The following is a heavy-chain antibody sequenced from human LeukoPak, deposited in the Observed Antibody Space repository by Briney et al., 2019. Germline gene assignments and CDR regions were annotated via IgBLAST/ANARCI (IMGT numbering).Heavy chain of an antibody. J-gene: IGHJ4*02. CDR1: GGSFTSGSYY. V-gene: IGHV4-39*01. CDR3: ARTLDTVVRAHFDY. CDR2: IYYSGST. D-gene: IGHD4-23*01. Sequence: SETLSLICTVAGGSFTSGSYYWGWIREPPGKGLEGIGSIYYSGSTYYNPSLKSRVTISLDTSKNMFSMRLSSVTAADTAVYYCARTLDTVVRAHFDYWGQGTLVTVSS.